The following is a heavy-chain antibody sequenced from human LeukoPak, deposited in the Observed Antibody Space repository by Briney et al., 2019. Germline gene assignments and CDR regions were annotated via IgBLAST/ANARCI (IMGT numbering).Heavy chain of an antibody. J-gene: IGHJ4*02. CDR2: ISWNSGSI. V-gene: IGHV3-9*01. Sequence: GGSLRLSCAASGFTFDDYAMHWVRQAPGKGLEWVSGISWNSGSIGYADSVKGRFTISRDNAKNPLYLQMNSLRVEDTAVYYCARDGRGDYWGQGTLVTVSS. CDR3: ARDGRGDY. D-gene: IGHD1-26*01. CDR1: GFTFDDYA.